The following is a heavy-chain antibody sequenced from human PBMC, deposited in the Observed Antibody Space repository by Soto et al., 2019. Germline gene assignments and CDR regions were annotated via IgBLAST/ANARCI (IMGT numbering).Heavy chain of an antibody. CDR3: ARNGVVNYDSSGYYHEYFQH. CDR1: GFTFSSYE. CDR2: ISSSGSTI. J-gene: IGHJ1*01. Sequence: GGSLRLSCAASGFTFSSYEMNWVRQAPGKGLEWVSYISSSGSTIYYADSVKGRFTISRDNAKNSLYPQMNSLRAEDTAVYYCARNGVVNYDSSGYYHEYFQHWGHGTLVTVSS. D-gene: IGHD3-22*01. V-gene: IGHV3-48*03.